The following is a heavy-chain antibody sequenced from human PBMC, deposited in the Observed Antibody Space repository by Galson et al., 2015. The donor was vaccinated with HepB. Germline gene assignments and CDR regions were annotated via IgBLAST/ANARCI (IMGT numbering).Heavy chain of an antibody. CDR2: INPSGGST. D-gene: IGHD1-26*01. CDR3: ARDWVVGATSYYYGVDV. CDR1: GYTFTSYY. Sequence: SVKVSCKASGYTFTSYYMHWVRQAPGQGLEWMGIINPSGGSTSYAQKFQGRVTMTRDTSTSTVYMELSSLRSEDTAVYYCARDWVVGATSYYYGVDVWGQGTTVTVSS. V-gene: IGHV1-46*01. J-gene: IGHJ6*02.